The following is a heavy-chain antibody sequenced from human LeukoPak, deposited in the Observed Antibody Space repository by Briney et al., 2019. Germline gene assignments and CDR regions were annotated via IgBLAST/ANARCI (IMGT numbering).Heavy chain of an antibody. CDR2: ISSSGSTI. V-gene: IGHV3-11*01. CDR1: GFTFSDYY. D-gene: IGHD2-15*01. CDR3: ARAMFCNGGSCYPAPFDY. J-gene: IGHJ4*02. Sequence: PGGSLRLSCAASGFTFSDYYMNWIRQAPGKGLEWVSYISSSGSTIYYADSVKGRFTISRDNAKNSLYLQMNSLRAEDTAVYYCARAMFCNGGSCYPAPFDYWGQGTLVTVSS.